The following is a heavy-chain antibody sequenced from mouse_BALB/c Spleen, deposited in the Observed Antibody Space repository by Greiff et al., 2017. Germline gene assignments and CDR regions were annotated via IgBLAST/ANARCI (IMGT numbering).Heavy chain of an antibody. CDR1: GYTFTSYW. V-gene: IGHV1-7*01. J-gene: IGHJ4*01. CDR3: ARPARATFYAMDY. Sequence: VQLVESGAELAKPGASVKMSCKASGYTFTSYWMHWVKQRPGQGLEWIGYINPSTGYTEYNQKFKDKATLTADKSSSTAYMQLSSLTSEDSAVYYCARPARATFYAMDYWGQGTSVTVSS. CDR2: INPSTGYT. D-gene: IGHD3-1*01.